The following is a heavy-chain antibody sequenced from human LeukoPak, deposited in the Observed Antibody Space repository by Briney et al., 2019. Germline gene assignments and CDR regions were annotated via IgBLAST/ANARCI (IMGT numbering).Heavy chain of an antibody. V-gene: IGHV3-48*04. CDR2: ISSSGSTI. CDR1: GFTFSSYA. CDR3: ARVRGYCSSTSCYLYYFDY. Sequence: GGSLRLSCAASGFTFSSYAMSWVRQAPGKGLEWVSYISSSGSTIYYADSVKGRFTISRDNAKNSLYLQMNSLRAEDTAVYYCARVRGYCSSTSCYLYYFDYWGQGTLVTVSS. D-gene: IGHD2-2*01. J-gene: IGHJ4*02.